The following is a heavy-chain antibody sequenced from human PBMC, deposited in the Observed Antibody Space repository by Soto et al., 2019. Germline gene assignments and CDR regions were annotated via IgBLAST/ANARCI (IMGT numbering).Heavy chain of an antibody. CDR3: AKDRFGIVGPVDY. V-gene: IGHV3-23*01. D-gene: IGHD1-26*01. Sequence: GGSLRLSCGAPGLIFCDYALSWVRQAPGKGLECVACISGSGGNTFYADSVKGRFTISRDNSKNTLSLHMNSLRVDDTAVYFCAKDRFGIVGPVDYWGQGTLVTVSS. CDR1: GLIFCDYA. J-gene: IGHJ4*02. CDR2: ISGSGGNT.